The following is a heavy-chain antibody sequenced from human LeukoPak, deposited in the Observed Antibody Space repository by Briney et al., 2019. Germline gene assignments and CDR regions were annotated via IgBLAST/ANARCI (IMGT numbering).Heavy chain of an antibody. J-gene: IGHJ6*03. CDR2: MNPNSGNT. CDR3: GSILLRIAATGGYYYYYMDV. D-gene: IGHD6-13*01. CDR1: GYTFTSYD. V-gene: IGHV1-8*01. Sequence: GASVKVSCKASGYTFTSYDINWVRQATGQGLEWMGWMNPNSGNTGYAQKFQGRVTMTRNTSISTAYIELSSLRSEDTAVYYCGSILLRIAATGGYYYYYMDVWGKGTTVTVSS.